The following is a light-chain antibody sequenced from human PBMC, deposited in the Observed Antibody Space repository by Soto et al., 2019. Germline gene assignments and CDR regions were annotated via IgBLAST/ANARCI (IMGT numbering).Light chain of an antibody. V-gene: IGKV1-39*01. CDR1: QSISTY. CDR3: QQTYSTPPT. Sequence: DVPMTQSPSSLSASLGDRVTITCRASQSISTYLNWYQQKAGLAPKLLIYAASSLQSGVPSRFSGSGSGTDFTLTISSLQPEDFATYYCQQTYSTPPTFGQGTKVDIK. CDR2: AAS. J-gene: IGKJ1*01.